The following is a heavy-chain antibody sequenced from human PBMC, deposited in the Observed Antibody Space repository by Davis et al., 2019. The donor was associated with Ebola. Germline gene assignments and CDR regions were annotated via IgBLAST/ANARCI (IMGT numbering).Heavy chain of an antibody. CDR1: GGSISTHY. V-gene: IGHV4-59*11. CDR2: IYYTGSA. CDR3: AERGGSV. J-gene: IGHJ4*02. D-gene: IGHD3-16*01. Sequence: PSETLSLTCTVSGGSISTHYWNWFRQPPGKRLEWIGSIYYTGSAYYNSSLNSRVTISVDTSKNQFSLKLSSVTAADTAMYYCAERGGSVWGQGTLVTVSS.